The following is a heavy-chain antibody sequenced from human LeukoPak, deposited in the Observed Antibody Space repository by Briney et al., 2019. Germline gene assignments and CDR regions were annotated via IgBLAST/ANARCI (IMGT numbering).Heavy chain of an antibody. D-gene: IGHD1-26*01. Sequence: GGSLRLSCAASGFTFTDSATTWVRQAPGKGLEWVSAISTNGGDTIYTDSVKDRFTISRDNSKNTLYLQMNSLRAEDTAIYYCAKGGSYAPLDYWGQGTLVTVSS. CDR2: ISTNGGDT. CDR1: GFTFTDSA. J-gene: IGHJ4*02. V-gene: IGHV3-23*01. CDR3: AKGGSYAPLDY.